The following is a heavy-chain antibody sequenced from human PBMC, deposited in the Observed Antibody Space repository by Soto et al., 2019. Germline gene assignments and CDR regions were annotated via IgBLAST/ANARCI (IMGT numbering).Heavy chain of an antibody. CDR2: INHSGST. CDR1: GGSFSGYY. D-gene: IGHD2-2*01. V-gene: IGHV4-34*01. J-gene: IGHJ6*02. Sequence: QVQLQQWGAGLLKPSETLSLTCAVYGGSFSGYYWSWIRQPLGKGLEWIGEINHSGSTNYNPSLKSRVTISVDTSKNQFSLKLSSVTAADTAVYYCARVGYCSSTSCYHYGMDVWGQGTTVTVSS. CDR3: ARVGYCSSTSCYHYGMDV.